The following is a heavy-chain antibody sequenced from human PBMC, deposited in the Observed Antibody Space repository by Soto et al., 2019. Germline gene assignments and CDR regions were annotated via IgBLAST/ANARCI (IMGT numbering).Heavy chain of an antibody. CDR1: GFTFSSYS. CDR2: ISSSGSTI. Sequence: PVGSLRLSCAASGFTFSSYSMHWVRQAPGKGLEWVSYISSSGSTIYYADSVKGRFTISRGDAKNSLYLQVNSLRDEDTAVYYCARPYVPGGSYYCHYWGQGTLVTSPQ. V-gene: IGHV3-48*02. J-gene: IGHJ4*02. D-gene: IGHD1-26*01. CDR3: ARPYVPGGSYYCHY.